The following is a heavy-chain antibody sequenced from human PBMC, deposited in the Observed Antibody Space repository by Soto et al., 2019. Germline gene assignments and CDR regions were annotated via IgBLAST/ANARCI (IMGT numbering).Heavy chain of an antibody. CDR3: AKDRFYYDSSAYYYDAFDI. J-gene: IGHJ3*02. CDR2: IKPDGSDT. V-gene: IGHV3-7*03. CDR1: GFTFSSYW. Sequence: GGSLRLSCAASGFTFSSYWMTWVRQAPGKGLEFLATIKPDGSDTYYADSVKGRFTISRDNSKNTLYLQMSSLRAEDTALYYCAKDRFYYDSSAYYYDAFDIWGQGTMVT. D-gene: IGHD3-22*01.